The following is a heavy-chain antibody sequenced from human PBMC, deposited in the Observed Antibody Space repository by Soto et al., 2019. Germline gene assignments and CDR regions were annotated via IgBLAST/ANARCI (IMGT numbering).Heavy chain of an antibody. CDR2: ISSSSSYT. J-gene: IGHJ6*02. CDR1: GFTFSDYY. CDR3: ARDHYVWQQLFSHLNYYYGMDF. Sequence: GGSLRLSCAASGFTFSDYYMSWIRQAPGKGLEWVSYISSSSSYTNYADSVKGRFTISRDNAKNSLYLQMNSLRAEDTAVYYCARDHYVWQQLFSHLNYYYGMDFWGQGTTVTVSS. D-gene: IGHD6-13*01. V-gene: IGHV3-11*06.